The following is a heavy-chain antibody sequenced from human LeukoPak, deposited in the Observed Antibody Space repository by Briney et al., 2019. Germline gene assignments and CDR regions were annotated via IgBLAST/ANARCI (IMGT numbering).Heavy chain of an antibody. V-gene: IGHV3-23*01. D-gene: IGHD4-23*01. CDR3: AKDLEDGGNYGTN. CDR2: ISGSGGST. CDR1: GFTFSSYA. J-gene: IGHJ4*02. Sequence: GGSLRLPCAASGFTFSSYAMSWVRQAPGKGLEWVSAISGSGGSTYYADSVKGRFTISRDNSKNTLYLQMNSLRAEDTAVYYCAKDLEDGGNYGTNWGQGTLVTVSS.